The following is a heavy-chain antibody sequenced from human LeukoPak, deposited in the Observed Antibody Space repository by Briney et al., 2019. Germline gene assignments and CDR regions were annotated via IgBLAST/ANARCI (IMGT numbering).Heavy chain of an antibody. Sequence: ASVKVSCKASGGTFSSYAISWVRQAPGQGLEWMGGIIPIFGTANYAQKFQGRVTITADESTSTAYMELSSLRSEDTAVYYCARGIGYCSSTSCYLNWFDPWGQGTLVTVSS. CDR3: ARGIGYCSSTSCYLNWFDP. J-gene: IGHJ5*02. CDR1: GGTFSSYA. D-gene: IGHD2-2*01. CDR2: IIPIFGTA. V-gene: IGHV1-69*13.